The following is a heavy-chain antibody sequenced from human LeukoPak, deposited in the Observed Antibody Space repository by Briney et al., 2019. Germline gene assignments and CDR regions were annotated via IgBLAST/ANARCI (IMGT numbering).Heavy chain of an antibody. Sequence: GGSLRLSCAASGFNFSSYWMHLVRQAPGKGLVLVSRINSEGSSTSYADSVKGRFTIYRDSAKNTLYLQMNSLRAEDTAVYHCARMWLRNDAFDIWGQGTMVSVSS. CDR1: GFNFSSYW. V-gene: IGHV3-74*01. CDR3: ARMWLRNDAFDI. CDR2: INSEGSST. D-gene: IGHD2-21*01. J-gene: IGHJ3*02.